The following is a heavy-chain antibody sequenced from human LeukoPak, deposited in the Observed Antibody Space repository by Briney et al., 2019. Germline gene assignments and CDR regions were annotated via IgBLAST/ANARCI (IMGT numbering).Heavy chain of an antibody. D-gene: IGHD3-3*01. CDR1: VYTFTIYG. J-gene: IGHJ6*04. CDR2: ISAYNGNT. CDR3: ARDNVESMDV. Sequence: GASVNVSFTSSVYTFTIYGISWVGQAPGQGLEWMGWISAYNGNTNYAQKLQGRVTMTTDTSTSTAYMELRSLRSDDTAVYYCARDNVESMDVWGKGTTVTVSS. V-gene: IGHV1-18*01.